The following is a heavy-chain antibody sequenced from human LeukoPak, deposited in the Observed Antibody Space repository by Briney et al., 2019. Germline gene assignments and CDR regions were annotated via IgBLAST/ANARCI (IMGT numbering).Heavy chain of an antibody. J-gene: IGHJ4*02. D-gene: IGHD3-22*01. CDR3: TRDPKYYYDSSGYLDC. V-gene: IGHV3-49*04. Sequence: GGSLRLSCTASGFTFGDYAMSWVRQAPGKGLEWVGFIRSKAYGGTTEYAASVKGRFTISRDDSKSIAYLQMNSLKTEDTAVYYCTRDPKYYYDSSGYLDCWGQGTLVTVSS. CDR2: IRSKAYGGTT. CDR1: GFTFGDYA.